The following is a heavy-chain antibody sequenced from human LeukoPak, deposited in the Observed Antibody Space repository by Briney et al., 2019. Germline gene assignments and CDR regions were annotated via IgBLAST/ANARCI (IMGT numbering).Heavy chain of an antibody. V-gene: IGHV3-21*01. CDR2: VNTVSSYI. CDR1: GFTFSDYS. D-gene: IGHD3-22*01. J-gene: IGHJ4*02. CDR3: ARLRRNSDRSDFFYYYDH. Sequence: PGGSLRLSCAASGFTFSDYSMNWVRQAPGKRLEWVASVNTVSSYIYYADSMRGRFTISRDNAKNSLFLQMNSLRAEDTAVYYCARLRRNSDRSDFFYYYDHWGQGTLVTVSS.